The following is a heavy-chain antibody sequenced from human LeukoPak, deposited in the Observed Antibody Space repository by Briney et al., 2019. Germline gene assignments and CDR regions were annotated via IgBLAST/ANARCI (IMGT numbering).Heavy chain of an antibody. J-gene: IGHJ4*02. CDR1: GGSISSGGYS. V-gene: IGHV4-30-2*01. CDR3: ARCFRGYYNLDY. Sequence: PSQTLSLTCAVSGGSISSGGYSWSWIRQPPGKGLEWIGYIYHSGSTYYNPSLKSRVTISVDRSKNQFSLKLSSVTAADTAGYCCARCFRGYYNLDYWGRETLFTVSS. CDR2: IYHSGST. D-gene: IGHD3-22*01.